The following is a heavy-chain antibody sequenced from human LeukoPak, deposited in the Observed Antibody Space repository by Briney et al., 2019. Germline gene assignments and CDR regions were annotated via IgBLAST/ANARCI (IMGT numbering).Heavy chain of an antibody. CDR3: ARDWQYSGSSF. CDR2: IYSGGST. J-gene: IGHJ4*02. CDR1: GFTFSSFA. Sequence: GGSLRLSCAASGFTFSSFAMSWVRQAPGKGLEWVSVIYSGGSTYYADSVKGRFTISRDNSKNTLYLQMNSLRAEDTAVYYCARDWQYSGSSFRGQGTLVTVSS. V-gene: IGHV3-66*01. D-gene: IGHD1-26*01.